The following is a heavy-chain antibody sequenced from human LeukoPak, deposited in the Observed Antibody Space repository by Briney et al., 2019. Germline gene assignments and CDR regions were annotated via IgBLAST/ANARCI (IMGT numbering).Heavy chain of an antibody. CDR2: IYTSGST. CDR3: ARDKTMVRRVFYYYYYMDV. CDR1: GGSISSYY. D-gene: IGHD3-10*01. V-gene: IGHV4-4*07. Sequence: TSETLSLTCTVSGGSISSYYWSWIRQPAGKGLEWIGRIYTSGSTNYNPSLKSRVTMSVDTSKNQFSLKLSSVTAADTAVYYCARDKTMVRRVFYYYYYMDVWGKGTTVTISS. J-gene: IGHJ6*03.